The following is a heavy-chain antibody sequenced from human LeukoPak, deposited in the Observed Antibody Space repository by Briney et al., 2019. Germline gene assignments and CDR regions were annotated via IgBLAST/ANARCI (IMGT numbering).Heavy chain of an antibody. CDR2: IGPTGFDT. CDR1: GLTFSTSG. D-gene: IGHD1-14*01. CDR3: ATETNGRHYDY. V-gene: IGHV3-21*06. Sequence: VGSPRLSCTTSGLTFSTSGFNWVREAPGKGLEWVASIGPTGFDTYHADSIKGRFTISRDNANNFLYLQMDSLRAEDTAVYYCATETNGRHYDYWGQGTLLTVSS. J-gene: IGHJ4*02.